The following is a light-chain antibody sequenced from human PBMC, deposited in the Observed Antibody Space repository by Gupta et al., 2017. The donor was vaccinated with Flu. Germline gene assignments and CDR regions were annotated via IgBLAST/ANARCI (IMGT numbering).Light chain of an antibody. V-gene: IGKV3-20*01. CDR1: ESIDSKY. J-gene: IGKJ1*01. CDR3: HQYATSSPWT. CDR2: GGT. Sequence: EIVLTQSPATLSLSPGERVTLSCRASESIDSKYLAWYQHKPGLAPRLVIYGGTSRATGVPDRFSGSGSGRDFTLTIRRLEPEDFAVYYCHQYATSSPWTFGQGSKVEV.